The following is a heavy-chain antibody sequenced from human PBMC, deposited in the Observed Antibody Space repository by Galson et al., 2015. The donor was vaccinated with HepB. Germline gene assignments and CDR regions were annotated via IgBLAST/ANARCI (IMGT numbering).Heavy chain of an antibody. V-gene: IGHV3-74*01. J-gene: IGHJ4*02. CDR2: IKTDESYT. CDR1: GFTFSSYW. CDR3: VRSSNFDT. D-gene: IGHD2-2*01. Sequence: SLRLSCAASGFTFSSYWMHWARQAPGKGLVWVSRIKTDESYTSYADSVKGRFTISRDNAKNTVYLEMNSLRTEDTSIYYCVRSSNFDTWGQGTLVTVSS.